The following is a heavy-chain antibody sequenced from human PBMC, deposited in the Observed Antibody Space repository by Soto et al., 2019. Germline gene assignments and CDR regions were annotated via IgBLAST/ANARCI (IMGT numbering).Heavy chain of an antibody. CDR1: GYTFTNYG. CDR3: AREGQAPYYYYGMDV. CDR2: ISGYNGNT. V-gene: IGHV1-18*01. Sequence: QVQVVQSGDEVKKPGASVKVSCKASGYTFTNYGFSWVRQAPGQGLEWMGWISGYNGNTKYAEKFQGRVTMTTDTAXGTAQMELRSLRSDDTAVYYCAREGQAPYYYYGMDVWGQGTAVTVSS. J-gene: IGHJ6*02.